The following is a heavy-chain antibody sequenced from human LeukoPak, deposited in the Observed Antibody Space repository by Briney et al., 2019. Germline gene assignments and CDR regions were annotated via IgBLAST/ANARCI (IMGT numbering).Heavy chain of an antibody. CDR2: INPNSGGT. CDR3: VRDYYGDYFDTFDI. J-gene: IGHJ3*02. D-gene: IGHD4-17*01. V-gene: IGHV1-2*02. Sequence: GASVKVSCKASGYTFTGYYMHWVRQAPGQGLEWMGWINPNSGGTNYAQKFQGRVTMTTDTSASTVHMEMRTLRSDDTAMYYCVRDYYGDYFDTFDIWGQGTMVTVSS. CDR1: GYTFTGYY.